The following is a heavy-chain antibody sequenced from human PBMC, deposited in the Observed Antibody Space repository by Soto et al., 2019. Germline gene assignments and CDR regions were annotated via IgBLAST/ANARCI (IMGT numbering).Heavy chain of an antibody. D-gene: IGHD5-12*01. V-gene: IGHV3-21*01. CDR1: GFTFSSYS. CDR3: ARNGYDDTGPVDY. Sequence: VGSLRLSCTASGFTFSSYSMNWVRQAPGRGLEWVSFISSSSGYIYYADSVKGRFTVSRDNAKNSLYLQMNSLRADDTALYYCARNGYDDTGPVDYWGQGTLVTVSS. CDR2: ISSSSGYI. J-gene: IGHJ4*02.